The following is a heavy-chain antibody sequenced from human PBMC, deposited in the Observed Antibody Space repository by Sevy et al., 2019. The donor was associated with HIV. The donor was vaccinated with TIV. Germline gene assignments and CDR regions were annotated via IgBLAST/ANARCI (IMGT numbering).Heavy chain of an antibody. CDR1: GFTFSTSW. J-gene: IGHJ5*02. Sequence: GGSLRLSCAGSGFTFSTSWMTWVRQAPGKGLEWVANIKQDGSEKSYVDSVKGRFTISRDNAKNSRYLQMNSLRAEDTAVYYCAKEGGYCSAGSCSCFDPWGQGTLVTVSS. CDR3: AKEGGYCSAGSCSCFDP. D-gene: IGHD2-15*01. V-gene: IGHV3-7*01. CDR2: IKQDGSEK.